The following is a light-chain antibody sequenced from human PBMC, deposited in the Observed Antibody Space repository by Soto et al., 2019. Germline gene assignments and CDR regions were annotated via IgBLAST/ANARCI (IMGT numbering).Light chain of an antibody. Sequence: DIQMTQSPSTLSASVGDRVTITCRASQSISSWLAWYQQKPGKAPKLLIYKASSLESGVPSRFSGSGSGTEFTLTISSLQPDDFATYYCQQYNSFSPLTFGPGTKVDFK. V-gene: IGKV1-5*03. J-gene: IGKJ3*01. CDR2: KAS. CDR3: QQYNSFSPLT. CDR1: QSISSW.